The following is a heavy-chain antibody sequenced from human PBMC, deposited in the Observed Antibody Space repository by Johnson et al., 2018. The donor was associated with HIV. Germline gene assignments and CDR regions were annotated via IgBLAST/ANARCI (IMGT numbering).Heavy chain of an antibody. D-gene: IGHD3-22*01. J-gene: IGHJ3*02. CDR2: IKQDGREK. CDR3: ARDPFWLKAFDI. CDR1: GFNFSSYW. V-gene: IGHV3-7*01. Sequence: VQLVESGGGLVQPGGSLRLSCAASGFNFSSYWMSWVRQAPGKGLEWVANIKQDGREKYYVDSVKGRFTISRDNAKNSLYLQMNSLRAEDTAVYYCARDPFWLKAFDIWGQGTMVTVSS.